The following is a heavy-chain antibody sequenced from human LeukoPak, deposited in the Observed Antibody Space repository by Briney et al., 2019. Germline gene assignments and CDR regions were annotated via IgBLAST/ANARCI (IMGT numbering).Heavy chain of an antibody. V-gene: IGHV3-15*04. CDR1: GITFTNAW. CDR3: TTLSGPLDV. D-gene: IGHD2/OR15-2a*01. CDR2: IASKTFGGTT. J-gene: IGHJ6*02. Sequence: GGSLRLSCAASGITFTNAWMSWVRQAPGKGLEWVGRIASKTFGGTTDYAEPVKGRFTISRDESKNTLYLQMNSLKTDDTAVYYCTTLSGPLDVWGQGTTVTVSS.